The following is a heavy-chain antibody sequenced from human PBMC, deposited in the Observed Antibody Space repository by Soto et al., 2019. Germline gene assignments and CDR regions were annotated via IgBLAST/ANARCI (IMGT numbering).Heavy chain of an antibody. CDR3: ARVPSSSGRAHFDY. CDR1: GFTFSSYA. CDR2: ISYDGRNK. D-gene: IGHD2-15*01. J-gene: IGHJ4*02. V-gene: IGHV3-30*04. Sequence: QVQLVESGGGVVQPGRSLRLSCAASGFTFSSYAMHWVRQAPGKGLEWVAVISYDGRNKYYADSVKGRFTISRDNSKNTLYLQMNTLRAEDTAVYYCARVPSSSGRAHFDYWGQGTLGTGSS.